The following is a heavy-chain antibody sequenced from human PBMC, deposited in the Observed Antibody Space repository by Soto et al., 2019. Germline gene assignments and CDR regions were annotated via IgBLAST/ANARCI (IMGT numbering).Heavy chain of an antibody. V-gene: IGHV4-59*01. CDR3: AIDIRASGRDGTKPLRDWFDP. Sequence: SETLSLTCTVSGGSISSYYWSWIRQPPGKGLEWIGYIYYSGSTNYNPSLKSRVTIPVDTSKNQFSLKLSSVTAADTAVYYCAIDIRASGRDGTKPLRDWFDPWGQGISVTVSS. J-gene: IGHJ5*02. CDR2: IYYSGST. D-gene: IGHD1-26*01. CDR1: GGSISSYY.